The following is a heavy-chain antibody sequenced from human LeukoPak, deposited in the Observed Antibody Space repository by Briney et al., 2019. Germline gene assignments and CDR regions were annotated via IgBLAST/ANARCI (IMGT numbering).Heavy chain of an antibody. Sequence: KPSETLSLTCAVYGGSFSGYYWSWIRQPPGKGLEWIGEINHSGSTNYNPSLKSRVTISVDTSKNQFSLKLSSVTAADTAVYYCAREGTMVRGVRPSRYMDVWGKGTTVTVSS. V-gene: IGHV4-34*01. D-gene: IGHD3-10*01. CDR3: AREGTMVRGVRPSRYMDV. CDR2: INHSGST. CDR1: GGSFSGYY. J-gene: IGHJ6*03.